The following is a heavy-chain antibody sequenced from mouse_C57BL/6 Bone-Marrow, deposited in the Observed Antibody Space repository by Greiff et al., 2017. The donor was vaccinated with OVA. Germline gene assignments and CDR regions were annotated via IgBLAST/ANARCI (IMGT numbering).Heavy chain of an antibody. Sequence: DVQLVESGAELVKPGASVKLSCTASGFNIKDYYMHWVKQRTEQGLEWIGRIDPEDGETKYAPKFQGKATITADTSSNTAYLQLSSLTSEDTAVYYCAPYYYGSRAFDYWGQGTTLTVSS. CDR2: IDPEDGET. J-gene: IGHJ2*01. CDR1: GFNIKDYY. CDR3: APYYYGSRAFDY. V-gene: IGHV14-2*01. D-gene: IGHD1-1*01.